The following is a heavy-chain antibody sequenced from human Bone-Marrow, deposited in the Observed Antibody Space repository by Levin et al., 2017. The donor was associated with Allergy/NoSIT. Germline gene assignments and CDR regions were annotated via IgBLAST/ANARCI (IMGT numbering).Heavy chain of an antibody. Sequence: GESLKISCAASGFTFSSYSMNWVRQAPGKGLEWVSSISSSSSYIYYADSVKGRFTISRDNAKNSLYLQMNSLRAEDTAVYYCARGNRSSQDNWGQGTLVTVSS. CDR2: ISSSSSYI. V-gene: IGHV3-21*01. J-gene: IGHJ4*02. D-gene: IGHD6-13*01. CDR1: GFTFSSYS. CDR3: ARGNRSSQDN.